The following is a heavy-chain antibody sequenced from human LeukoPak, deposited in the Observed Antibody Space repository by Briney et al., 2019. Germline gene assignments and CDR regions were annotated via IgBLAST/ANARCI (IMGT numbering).Heavy chain of an antibody. D-gene: IGHD3-10*01. V-gene: IGHV4-39*01. J-gene: IGHJ4*02. CDR2: IYYSGST. CDR3: AGRGYYGSGSFDY. Sequence: SETLSLTCTVSGGSISSSSYYWGWIRQPPGKGLEWIGGIYYSGSTYYNPSLKSRVTISVDTSKNQFSLKLSSVTAADTAVYYCAGRGYYGSGSFDYWGQGTLVTVSS. CDR1: GGSISSSSYY.